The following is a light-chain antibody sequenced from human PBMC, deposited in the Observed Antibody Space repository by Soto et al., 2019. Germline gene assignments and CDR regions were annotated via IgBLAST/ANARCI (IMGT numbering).Light chain of an antibody. V-gene: IGLV2-14*01. J-gene: IGLJ1*01. CDR1: SSDVGAYTS. CDR2: EVS. Sequence: ALTQPASVSGSPGQSITISCTGTSSDVGAYTSVSWYQQHPGKAPKLIIYEVSNRPPGVSRRFSGSKAGNTASLTISGLLDDDEADYFCASFRRWTILVFGSGTKVTV. CDR3: ASFRRWTILV.